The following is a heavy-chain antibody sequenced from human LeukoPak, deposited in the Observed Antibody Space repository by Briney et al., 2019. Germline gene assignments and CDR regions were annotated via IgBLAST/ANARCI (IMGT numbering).Heavy chain of an antibody. D-gene: IGHD6-13*01. CDR2: IYYSGST. CDR3: ARQAAAGIDAFDI. CDR1: GGSISSYY. Sequence: SETLSLTCTVSGGSISSYYWSWIRQPPGKGLEWIGYIYYSGSTNYNPSLKSRVTISVDTSKNQFSLKLSSVTAADTAVYYCARQAAAGIDAFDIWGQGTMVTVSS. J-gene: IGHJ3*02. V-gene: IGHV4-59*08.